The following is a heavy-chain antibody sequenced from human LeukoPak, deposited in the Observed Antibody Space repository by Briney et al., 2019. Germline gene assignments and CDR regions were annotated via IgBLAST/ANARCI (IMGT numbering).Heavy chain of an antibody. J-gene: IGHJ4*02. V-gene: IGHV3-21*01. CDR1: GFTFLSYT. CDR3: ARGGVYSSGWYVDY. D-gene: IGHD6-19*01. Sequence: GGSLRLSCAASGFTFLSYTLNWVRQAPGKGLEWASSISSSSSYIYYADSVKGRFTISRDNAKNSLYLQMNSLRAEDTAVYYCARGGVYSSGWYVDYWGQGTLVTVSS. CDR2: ISSSSSYI.